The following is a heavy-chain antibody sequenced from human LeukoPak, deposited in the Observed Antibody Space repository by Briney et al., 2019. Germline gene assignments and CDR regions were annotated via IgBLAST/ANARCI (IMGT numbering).Heavy chain of an antibody. J-gene: IGHJ4*02. CDR1: GFTVSSNY. CDR2: IYSGGST. CDR3: ARCPPVSGGFDY. V-gene: IGHV3-53*01. Sequence: GGSLRLSCAASGFTVSSNYMSWVRQAPGKGLEWVSVIYSGGSTYYADSVKGRFTISRDNSKNTLYLQMNNLRAEDTAVYYCARCPPVSGGFDYWGQGTLVTVSS. D-gene: IGHD2-15*01.